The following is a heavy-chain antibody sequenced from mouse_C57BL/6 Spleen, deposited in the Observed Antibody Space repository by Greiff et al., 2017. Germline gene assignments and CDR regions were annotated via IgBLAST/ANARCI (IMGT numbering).Heavy chain of an antibody. CDR1: GFSLTSYA. D-gene: IGHD1-1*01. V-gene: IGHV2-9-1*01. J-gene: IGHJ3*01. CDR3: ARTTVVAPGAY. CDR2: IWPGGGT. Sequence: VMLLESGPGLVAPSQSLSITCTVSGFSLTSYAISWVRQPPGKGLEWLGVIWPGGGTHYNSALKSRLSISKDNSKSQVFLKMNSLQTDDTARYYCARTTVVAPGAYWGQGTLVTVSA.